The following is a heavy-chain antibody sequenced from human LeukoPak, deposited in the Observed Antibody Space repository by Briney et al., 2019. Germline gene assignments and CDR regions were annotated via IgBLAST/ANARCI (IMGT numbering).Heavy chain of an antibody. J-gene: IGHJ4*02. Sequence: GGSLRLSCAASGFTFSSYSMNWVRQAPGKGLEWVSSISSSSSYIYYADSVKGRFTISRDNAKNSLYLQMNSLRAEDTAVYYCARPFSVHFDWDYRGQGTLVTVSS. CDR2: ISSSSSYI. CDR1: GFTFSSYS. D-gene: IGHD3-9*01. CDR3: ARPFSVHFDWDY. V-gene: IGHV3-21*01.